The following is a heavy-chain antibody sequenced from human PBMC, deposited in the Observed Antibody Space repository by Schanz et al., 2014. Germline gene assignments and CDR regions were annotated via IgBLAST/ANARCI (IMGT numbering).Heavy chain of an antibody. CDR3: AIEHIMAAAGLVYY. D-gene: IGHD6-13*01. CDR1: GFTFRDYY. Sequence: QVQLVESGGGLVKPGGSLRLSCAASGFTFRDYYMSWIRQAPGKGLEWVSDISSGSSYANYADSVKGRFTISRDNAKNSLYLQMNSLRAEDTAVKYCAIEHIMAAAGLVYYSGHGALKTVSS. V-gene: IGHV3-11*05. J-gene: IGHJ4*01. CDR2: ISSGSSYA.